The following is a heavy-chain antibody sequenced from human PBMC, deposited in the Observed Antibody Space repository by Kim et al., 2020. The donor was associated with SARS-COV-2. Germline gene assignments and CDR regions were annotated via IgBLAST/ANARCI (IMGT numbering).Heavy chain of an antibody. J-gene: IGHJ4*02. V-gene: IGHV3-11*05. Sequence: DSVRGRFTISRDDDKNSLYLQVNGLRAEDTAVYYCARVRGGYSYDQLFDYWGQGTLVTVSS. D-gene: IGHD5-18*01. CDR3: ARVRGGYSYDQLFDY.